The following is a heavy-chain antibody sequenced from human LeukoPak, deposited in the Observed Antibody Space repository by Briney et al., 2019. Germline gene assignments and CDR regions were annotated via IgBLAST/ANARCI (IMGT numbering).Heavy chain of an antibody. J-gene: IGHJ6*02. CDR3: ARTGKITTSMDYYGMDV. CDR2: INPNSGGT. D-gene: IGHD4-11*01. V-gene: IGHV1-2*04. CDR1: GYTFTSYY. Sequence: WASVKVSCKASGYTFTSYYMHWVRQAPGQGLEWMGWINPNSGGTNYAQKFQGWVTMTRDTSISTAYMELSRLRSDDTAVYYCARTGKITTSMDYYGMDVWGQGTTVTVSS.